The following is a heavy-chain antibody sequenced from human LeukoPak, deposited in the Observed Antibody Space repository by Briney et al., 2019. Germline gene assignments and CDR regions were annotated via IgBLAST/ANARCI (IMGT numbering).Heavy chain of an antibody. J-gene: IGHJ6*03. CDR2: MNPNSGNT. V-gene: IGHV1-8*03. CDR3: ARDSGYYYYMDV. CDR1: GYTFTSYD. Sequence: ASVKVSCKASGYTFTSYDINWVRQATGQGLEWMGWMNPNSGNTGYAQKFQGRVTITRNTSISTAYMELSRLRSDDTAVYYCARDSGYYYYMDVWGKGTTVTISS.